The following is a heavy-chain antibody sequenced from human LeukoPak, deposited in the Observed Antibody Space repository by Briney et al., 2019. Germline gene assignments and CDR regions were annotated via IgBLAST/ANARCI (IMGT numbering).Heavy chain of an antibody. J-gene: IGHJ5*02. Sequence: ASVKVSCKASGYTFTNYGISWVRQAPGQGLEWMGWTSAYNGNTNYAQKVQDRVTMTTDTSTSTAYMELRSLRSDDTAVYYCARLNNVGYYDSSGYYTWGQGTLVTVSS. D-gene: IGHD3-22*01. CDR1: GYTFTNYG. CDR2: TSAYNGNT. CDR3: ARLNNVGYYDSSGYYT. V-gene: IGHV1-18*01.